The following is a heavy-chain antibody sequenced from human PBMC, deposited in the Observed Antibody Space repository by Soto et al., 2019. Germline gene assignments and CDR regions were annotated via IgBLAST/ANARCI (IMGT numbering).Heavy chain of an antibody. D-gene: IGHD4-17*01. CDR3: ASSDYGPNWFDP. Sequence: SETLSLTCTVSGGSISSSSYYWGWIRQPPGKGLEWIGSIYYSGSTYYNPSLKSRVTISVDTSKNQFSLKLSSVTAADTAVYYCASSDYGPNWFDPWGQGTLVTAPQ. CDR2: IYYSGST. V-gene: IGHV4-39*01. J-gene: IGHJ5*02. CDR1: GGSISSSSYY.